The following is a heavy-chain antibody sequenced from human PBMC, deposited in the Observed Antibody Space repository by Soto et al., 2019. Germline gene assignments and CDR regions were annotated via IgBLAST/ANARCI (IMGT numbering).Heavy chain of an antibody. J-gene: IGHJ6*02. CDR1: GDSFTSYW. V-gene: IGHV5-51*01. CDR2: IYPGDSDT. D-gene: IGHD3-9*01. CDR3: ARSTDILKSYYYYGMDV. Sequence: GQSRKISCKGSGDSFTSYWIGWVRQMPGKGLEWMGIIYPGDSDTRYSPSFQGQVTISADKSISTAYLQWSSLKASDTAMYYYARSTDILKSYYYYGMDVWGQGTTVTVSS.